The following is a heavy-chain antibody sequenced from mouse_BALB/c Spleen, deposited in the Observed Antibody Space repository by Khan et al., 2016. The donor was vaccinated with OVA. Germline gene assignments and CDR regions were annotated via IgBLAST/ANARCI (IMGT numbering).Heavy chain of an antibody. CDR2: INPKNGGT. J-gene: IGHJ4*01. CDR3: ARDAGRY. Sequence: EVQLQQSGPELVKPGASVKISCRTSGYTFPEYTVHWVKQSLGKSLDWIGVINPKNGGTAYNQKFKGKATLTVDKSSSTAYMEFSSLTSEDSAIYYCARDAGRYWGQGTSVTVAS. CDR1: GYTFPEYT. V-gene: IGHV1-18*01. D-gene: IGHD3-3*01.